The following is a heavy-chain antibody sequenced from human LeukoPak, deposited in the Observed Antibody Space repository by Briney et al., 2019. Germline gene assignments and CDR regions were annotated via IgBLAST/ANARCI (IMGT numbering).Heavy chain of an antibody. CDR1: GVSIGSSSY. J-gene: IGHJ5*02. CDR2: IYYSGST. V-gene: IGHV4-39*01. CDR3: ARPKSRLSWFDP. Sequence: SETLSLTCTVSGVSIGSSSYWGWIRQPPGKGLEWIGSIYYSGSTYYNPSLKSRVTISVDTSKNQFSLKLRSVTAADTAVYYCARPKSRLSWFDPWGQGTLVTVSS.